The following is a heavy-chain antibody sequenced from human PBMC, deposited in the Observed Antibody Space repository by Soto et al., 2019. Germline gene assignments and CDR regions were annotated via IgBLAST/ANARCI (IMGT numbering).Heavy chain of an antibody. V-gene: IGHV1-2*04. Sequence: ASVKVSCKASGYSFTDYHIHWVRQAPGQGLEWLGRINPKSGGTSTAQKFQGWVTMTRDRSISTVYMELTRLRSDDTAVYFCAKRQGIGAAAKNFDFWGQGARVTVSS. CDR1: GYSFTDYH. J-gene: IGHJ4*02. CDR2: INPKSGGT. CDR3: AKRQGIGAAAKNFDF. D-gene: IGHD6-13*01.